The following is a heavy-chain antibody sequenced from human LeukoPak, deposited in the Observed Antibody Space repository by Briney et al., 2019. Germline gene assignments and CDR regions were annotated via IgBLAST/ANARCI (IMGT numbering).Heavy chain of an antibody. V-gene: IGHV3-30*02. CDR1: GFTFSSYG. J-gene: IGHJ4*02. D-gene: IGHD6-13*01. CDR2: IRYDGSNK. CDR3: AKDGYSSSWYLYYFDY. Sequence: PGGSLRLSCAASGFTFSSYGMHWVRQAPGKGLELVAFIRYDGSNKYYADSVKGRFTISRDNSKNTLYLQMNSLRAEDTAVYYCAKDGYSSSWYLYYFDYWGQGTLVTVSS.